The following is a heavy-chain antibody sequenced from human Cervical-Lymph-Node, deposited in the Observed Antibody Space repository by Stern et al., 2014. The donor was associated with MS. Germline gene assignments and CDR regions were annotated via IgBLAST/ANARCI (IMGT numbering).Heavy chain of an antibody. CDR1: GFGFRRYA. V-gene: IGHV3-30*04. Sequence: QLVPAGGGVVQPWGALRLSCAASGFGFRRYALHWVRQGPGKGLEWVALISYDGRDKYYTDSVKGRFTVSRDNSNNTVDLEMNSLRLEDTAVYYCAKGGSGSYLDWGQGSLVTVSS. D-gene: IGHD1-26*01. CDR2: ISYDGRDK. CDR3: AKGGSGSYLD. J-gene: IGHJ4*02.